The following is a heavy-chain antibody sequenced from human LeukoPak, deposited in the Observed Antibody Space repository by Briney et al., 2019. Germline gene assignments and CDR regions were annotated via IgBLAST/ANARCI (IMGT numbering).Heavy chain of an antibody. D-gene: IGHD6-19*01. V-gene: IGHV4-31*02. Sequence: PSETLSLTCTVSGGSISSGGYYWSWIRQHPGKGLEWIGYIYYSGSTYYNPSLKSRVTISVDTSKNQLSLKLSSVTAADTAVYYCARTGVAVDAFDIWGQGTMVTVSS. CDR1: GGSISSGGYY. CDR2: IYYSGST. J-gene: IGHJ3*02. CDR3: ARTGVAVDAFDI.